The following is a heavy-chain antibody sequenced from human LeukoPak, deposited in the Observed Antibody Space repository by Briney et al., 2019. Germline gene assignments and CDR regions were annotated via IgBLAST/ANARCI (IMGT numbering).Heavy chain of an antibody. CDR2: IYYSGST. D-gene: IGHD3-3*01. CDR1: GGSISSYY. V-gene: IGHV4-39*01. J-gene: IGHJ3*02. Sequence: SETLSLTCTVSGGSISSYYWGWIRQPPGKGLEWIGSIYYSGSTYYNPSLKGRVTISVDTSKNQFSLKLSSVTAADTAVYYCVDFWSGYSKRGDAFDIWGQGTMVTVSS. CDR3: VDFWSGYSKRGDAFDI.